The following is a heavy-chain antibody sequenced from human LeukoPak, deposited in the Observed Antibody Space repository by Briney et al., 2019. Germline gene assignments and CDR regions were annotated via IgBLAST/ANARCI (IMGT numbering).Heavy chain of an antibody. CDR1: GGTFSSYA. Sequence: ASVKVSRKASGGTFSSYAIRWVRQAPGQGLEWMGRIIPILGIANYAQKFQGRVTITADKSTSTAYMELSSLRSEDTAVYYCAREFRGYSYGFPFDYWGQGTLVTVSS. V-gene: IGHV1-69*04. CDR2: IIPILGIA. J-gene: IGHJ4*02. CDR3: AREFRGYSYGFPFDY. D-gene: IGHD5-18*01.